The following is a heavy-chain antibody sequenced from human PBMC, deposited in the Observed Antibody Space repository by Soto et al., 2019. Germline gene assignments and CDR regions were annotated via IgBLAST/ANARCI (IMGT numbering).Heavy chain of an antibody. J-gene: IGHJ4*02. D-gene: IGHD6-19*01. Sequence: GGSLRLSCAAPGFSFVNYAMNWVRQAPGKGLEWVSGLSGSGTSTYYADSVKGRFTISRDNSRDTLFLQMNSLTADDTAVYYCAKATTNGGWFNPFDSWGQGALATVSS. CDR3: AKATTNGGWFNPFDS. V-gene: IGHV3-23*01. CDR1: GFSFVNYA. CDR2: LSGSGTST.